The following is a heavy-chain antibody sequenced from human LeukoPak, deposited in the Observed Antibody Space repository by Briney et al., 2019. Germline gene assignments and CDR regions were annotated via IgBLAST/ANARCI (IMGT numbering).Heavy chain of an antibody. D-gene: IGHD1-1*01. CDR1: GITFSNYN. V-gene: IGHV3-21*01. CDR3: ARDPYNGAYSEGYYYYYMDV. CDR2: ITSSSSYT. Sequence: GGSLRLSCAAPGITFSNYNMNWARQAPGKGLEWISAITSSSSYTFYADSVKGRFTISRDNAQNSLYLQMNSLRVEDTAIYYCARDPYNGAYSEGYYYYYMDVWGKGTTVTVSS. J-gene: IGHJ6*03.